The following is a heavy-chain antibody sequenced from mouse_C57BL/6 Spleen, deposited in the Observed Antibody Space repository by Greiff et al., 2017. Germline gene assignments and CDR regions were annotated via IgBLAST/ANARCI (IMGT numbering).Heavy chain of an antibody. CDR1: GYTFTDYY. V-gene: IGHV1-76*01. CDR2: IYPGSGNT. CDR3: AYYYGSSYWYFDV. J-gene: IGHJ1*03. D-gene: IGHD1-1*01. Sequence: VQLQQSGTELVRPGASVKLSCKASGYTFTDYYINWVKQRPGQGLEWIARIYPGSGNTYYNEKFKGKATLTADKSSSTAYMQLSSLSSEDSAVYFCAYYYGSSYWYFDVRGTETTVTVSS.